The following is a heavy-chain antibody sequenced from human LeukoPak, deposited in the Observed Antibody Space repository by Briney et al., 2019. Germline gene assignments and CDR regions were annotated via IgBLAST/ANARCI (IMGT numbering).Heavy chain of an antibody. J-gene: IGHJ3*02. CDR3: AKVLNMNHDQSFDI. CDR2: IRHDESII. D-gene: IGHD1-14*01. V-gene: IGHV3-30*02. Sequence: GGSLRLSCAASGFSFGYFVIHWVRQAPAKALEWVASIRHDESIIHYTDSVKGRFTISRDTSKNTLYLQMNSLRGDDTAVYYCAKVLNMNHDQSFDIGGRGTMVTVSS. CDR1: GFSFGYFV.